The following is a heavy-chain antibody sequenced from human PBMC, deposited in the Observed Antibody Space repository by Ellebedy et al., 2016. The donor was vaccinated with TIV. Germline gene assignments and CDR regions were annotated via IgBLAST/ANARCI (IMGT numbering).Heavy chain of an antibody. CDR1: GFTFSSYW. J-gene: IGHJ4*02. CDR2: IKQDGSEK. D-gene: IGHD3-10*01. V-gene: IGHV3-7*01. CDR3: ARDPKSYGSGSYMDY. Sequence: PGGSLRLSCAASGFTFSSYWMSWVRQAPGKGLEWVANIKQDGSEKYYVDSVKGRFTISRDNAKNSLYLQMNSLRAEDTAVYYCARDPKSYGSGSYMDYWGLGTLVTVSS.